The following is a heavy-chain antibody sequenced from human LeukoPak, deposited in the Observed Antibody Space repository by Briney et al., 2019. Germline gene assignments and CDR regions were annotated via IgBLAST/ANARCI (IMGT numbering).Heavy chain of an antibody. J-gene: IGHJ4*02. CDR2: ISNDGGGT. CDR1: GFIFNNYG. Sequence: GGPLRLSCAASGFIFNNYGLVWVRQAPGKGLEWVSAISNDGGGTTYADFVKGRFSVSRDNSKNTLILQMNSLRAEDTALYYCAKGSSGYFFDLWGQGTLVTVSS. CDR3: AKGSSGYFFDL. V-gene: IGHV3-23*01. D-gene: IGHD3-22*01.